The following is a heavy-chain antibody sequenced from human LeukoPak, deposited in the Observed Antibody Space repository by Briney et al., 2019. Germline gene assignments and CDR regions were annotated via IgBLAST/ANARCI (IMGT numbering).Heavy chain of an antibody. CDR3: AKDPRSSWYPRWFDP. V-gene: IGHV3-23*01. J-gene: IGHJ5*02. Sequence: GGSLRLSCAASGFTFSSYAMSWVRQAPGKGLERVSAISGSGGSTYYADSVKGRFTISRDNSKNTLYLQMNSLRAEDTAVYYCAKDPRSSWYPRWFDPWGQGTLVTVSS. CDR2: ISGSGGST. D-gene: IGHD6-13*01. CDR1: GFTFSSYA.